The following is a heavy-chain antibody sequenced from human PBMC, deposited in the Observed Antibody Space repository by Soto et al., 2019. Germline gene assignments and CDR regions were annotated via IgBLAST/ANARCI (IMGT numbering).Heavy chain of an antibody. V-gene: IGHV1-2*02. CDR3: AKGGAIVAAGTRVYLYNAMDV. D-gene: IGHD1-26*01. J-gene: IGHJ6*02. CDR2: ITPNSGDT. CDR1: GYTFTGYY. Sequence: QVQLVQSGTEVKRPGDSVKVSCKASGYTFTGYYVHWVRQAPGQGLEWMGWITPNSGDTYLAQRFQGRVTMNRDTSIGTAYMELRGLKSGDTAEYYCAKGGAIVAAGTRVYLYNAMDVWGQGTTVTVSS.